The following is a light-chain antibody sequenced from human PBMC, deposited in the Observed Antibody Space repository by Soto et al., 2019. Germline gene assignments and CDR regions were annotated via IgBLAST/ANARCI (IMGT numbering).Light chain of an antibody. V-gene: IGLV1-40*01. CDR2: GNS. Sequence: QSVLTQPPSMSGAPGQRVTISCTGSSSNIGAGYDVHWYRQLPGTPPLLLIYGNSNRPSGVPYRISASKSGASASLAISGLQAEDEADYYCQSYDSSLTGVFGGGTKLTVL. J-gene: IGLJ2*01. CDR1: SSNIGAGYD. CDR3: QSYDSSLTGV.